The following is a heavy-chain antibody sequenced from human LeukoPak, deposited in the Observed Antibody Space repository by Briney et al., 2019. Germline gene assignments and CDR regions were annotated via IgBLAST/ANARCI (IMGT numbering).Heavy chain of an antibody. J-gene: IGHJ4*02. CDR1: GFTFSSYA. CDR3: SKDTRIRFGGVIAD. CDR2: ISGSGGST. V-gene: IGHV3-23*01. Sequence: GGSLRLSCAASGFTFSSYAMSWVCQAPGKGLGWVSAISGSGGSTYYADSVKGRFTISRDHSKNTLHLHRNSLPPQDTPGSYCSKDTRIRFGGVIADWGQGTLVTVSS. D-gene: IGHD3-16*02.